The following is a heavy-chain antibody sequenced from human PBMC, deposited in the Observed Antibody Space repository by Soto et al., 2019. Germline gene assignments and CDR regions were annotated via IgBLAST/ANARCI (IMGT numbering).Heavy chain of an antibody. D-gene: IGHD3-3*01. V-gene: IGHV1-3*01. CDR3: ARVGCIKIFGVVMEYYYYMDV. Sequence: GASVKVSCKASGYTFTSYAMHWVRQAPGQRLEWMGWINAGNGNTKYSQKFQGRVTITRDTSASTAYMELSSLRSEDTAVYYCARVGCIKIFGVVMEYYYYMDVWGKGTTVTVSS. CDR1: GYTFTSYA. CDR2: INAGNGNT. J-gene: IGHJ6*03.